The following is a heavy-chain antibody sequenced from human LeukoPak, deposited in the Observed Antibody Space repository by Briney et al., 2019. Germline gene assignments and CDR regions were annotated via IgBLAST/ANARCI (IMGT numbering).Heavy chain of an antibody. CDR3: ARAEVSSDSFYHHGMDV. J-gene: IGHJ6*02. Sequence: ASVKVSCKVSGYNFRNYDINWVRQATGQGLEWMGWMNPNSGNTGYAEKFQGRVTLTMYTSISTAYMEIGSLRSEDTAVYYCARAEVSSDSFYHHGMDVWGQGTTVTVSS. V-gene: IGHV1-8*01. CDR1: GYNFRNYD. D-gene: IGHD2/OR15-2a*01. CDR2: MNPNSGNT.